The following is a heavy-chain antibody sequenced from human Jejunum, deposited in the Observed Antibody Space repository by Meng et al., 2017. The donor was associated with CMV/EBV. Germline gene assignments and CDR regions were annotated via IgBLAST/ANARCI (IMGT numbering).Heavy chain of an antibody. CDR3: ARAIGYTYGRPYFDY. J-gene: IGHJ4*02. V-gene: IGHV3-21*01. D-gene: IGHD5-18*01. CDR2: ISASSSYI. CDR1: CTCSRYA. Sequence: CTCSRYAMTWVRQAPGKGLEWVSSISASSSYIYYADSMKGRFTISRDNAKNSLYLQMNSLRAEDTAVYYCARAIGYTYGRPYFDYWGQGTLVTVSS.